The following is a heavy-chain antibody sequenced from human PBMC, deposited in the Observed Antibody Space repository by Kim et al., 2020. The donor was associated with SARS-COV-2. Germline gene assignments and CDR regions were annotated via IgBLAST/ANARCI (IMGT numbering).Heavy chain of an antibody. D-gene: IGHD5-12*01. J-gene: IGHJ6*02. Sequence: GGSLRLSCAASGFTFSSYAMHWVRQAPGKGLEWVAVISYDGSNKYYADSVKGRFTISRDNSKNTLYLQMNSLRAEDTAVYYCARTLGGGYDWADYGMDVWGQGTTVTVSS. CDR2: ISYDGSNK. V-gene: IGHV3-30-3*01. CDR1: GFTFSSYA. CDR3: ARTLGGGYDWADYGMDV.